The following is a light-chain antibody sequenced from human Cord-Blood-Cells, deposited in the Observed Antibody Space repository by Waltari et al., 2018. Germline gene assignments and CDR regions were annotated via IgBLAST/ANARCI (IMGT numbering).Light chain of an antibody. CDR2: GAS. CDR1: QSVSSSY. CDR3: QQYGSSPLT. Sequence: EIVLTQSPGTLSSSPGQRATLSCRASQSVSSSYLAWYQQKPGKAPRLLISGASSRATGIPDRFSGSGSGTEFTLTISRLEPEDFAVYYCQQYGSSPLTFGGGTKVEIK. J-gene: IGKJ4*01. V-gene: IGKV3-20*01.